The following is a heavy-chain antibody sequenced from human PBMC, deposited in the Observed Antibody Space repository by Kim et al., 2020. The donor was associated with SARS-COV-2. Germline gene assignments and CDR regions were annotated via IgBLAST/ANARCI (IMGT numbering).Heavy chain of an antibody. V-gene: IGHV1-2*02. D-gene: IGHD2-21*01. CDR2: INPNSGGT. CDR1: GYTFTGYY. Sequence: ASVKVSCKASGYTFTGYYMHWVRQAPGQGLEWMGWINPNSGGTNYAQKFQGRVTMTRDTSISTAYMELSRLRSDDTAVYYCARAPSYCGGDCYDYWGQGTLVTVSS. CDR3: ARAPSYCGGDCYDY. J-gene: IGHJ4*02.